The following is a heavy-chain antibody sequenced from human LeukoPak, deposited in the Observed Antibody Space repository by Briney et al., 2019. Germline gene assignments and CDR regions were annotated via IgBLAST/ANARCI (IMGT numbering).Heavy chain of an antibody. CDR3: ARDLDYAFDY. Sequence: PGGSLRLSCAASGFTFSSNTMNWVRQAPGKGLVWVSYISSSRGTIYYADSVKGRFTISRDNAKNPLYLQMNSLRAEDTAVYYCARDLDYAFDYWGQGTLVTVSS. CDR2: ISSSRGTI. CDR1: GFTFSSNT. V-gene: IGHV3-48*01. J-gene: IGHJ4*02. D-gene: IGHD4-17*01.